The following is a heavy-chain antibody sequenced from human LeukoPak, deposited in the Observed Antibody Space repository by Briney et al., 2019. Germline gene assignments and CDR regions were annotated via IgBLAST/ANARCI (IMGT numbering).Heavy chain of an antibody. D-gene: IGHD6-13*01. CDR3: AKDGYSSSANGYYYYYMDV. CDR1: GFTLSSYA. V-gene: IGHV3-23*01. CDR2: ISGGGGST. J-gene: IGHJ6*03. Sequence: PGGSLRLSCAASGFTLSSYAMSWVRQAPGKGLEWVSAISGGGGSTYYADSVKGRFTISRDNSKNTLYLQMNSLRAEDTAVYYCAKDGYSSSANGYYYYYMDVWGKGTTVTVSS.